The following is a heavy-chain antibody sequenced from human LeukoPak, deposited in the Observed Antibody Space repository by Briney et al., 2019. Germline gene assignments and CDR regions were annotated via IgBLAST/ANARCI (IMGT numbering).Heavy chain of an antibody. J-gene: IGHJ4*02. CDR2: IIPILGIA. Sequence: SVNVSCKASGGTFSSYSISWVRQAPGQGLEWMGRIIPILGIANYAQKFQGRVTITADKSTSTAYMELSSLRSEDTDVYYCERDGDSSGYYYLYWGQGTLVTVSS. CDR3: ERDGDSSGYYYLY. CDR1: GGTFSSYS. D-gene: IGHD3-22*01. V-gene: IGHV1-69*04.